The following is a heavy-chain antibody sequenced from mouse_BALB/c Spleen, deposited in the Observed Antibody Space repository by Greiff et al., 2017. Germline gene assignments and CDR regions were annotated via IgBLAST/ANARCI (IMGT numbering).Heavy chain of an antibody. CDR2: IWSDGST. J-gene: IGHJ1*01. D-gene: IGHD2-3*01. CDR3: ARQAPIYDGDYDWYFDV. V-gene: IGHV2-6-2*01. Sequence: VMLVESGPDLVAPSQSLSITCTVSGFSLTSYGVHWVRQPPGKGLEWLVVIWSDGSTTYNSALKSRLSISKDNSKSQVFLKMNSLQTDDTAMYYCARQAPIYDGDYDWYFDVWGAGTTVTVSS. CDR1: GFSLTSYG.